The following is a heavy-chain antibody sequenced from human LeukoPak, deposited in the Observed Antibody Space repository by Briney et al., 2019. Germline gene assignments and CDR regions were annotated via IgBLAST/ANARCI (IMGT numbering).Heavy chain of an antibody. D-gene: IGHD6-13*01. CDR1: GYTFTGYY. Sequence: ASVKVSCKASGYTFTGYYMHWVRQAPGQGLEWMGWMNPNSGGTNYAQKFQGRVTMTRDTSISTAYMELSRLRSDDTAVYYCARTDSAAGPYYYYYYGMDVWGQGTTVTVSS. V-gene: IGHV1-2*02. CDR2: MNPNSGGT. CDR3: ARTDSAAGPYYYYYYGMDV. J-gene: IGHJ6*02.